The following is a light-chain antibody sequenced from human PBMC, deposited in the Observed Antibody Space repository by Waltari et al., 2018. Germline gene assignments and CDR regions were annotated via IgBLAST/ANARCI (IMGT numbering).Light chain of an antibody. Sequence: QSVLTQPPSVSGAPGQRVTISCTGSGSNIGAGYDVHWYQQLPRAAPKRLIYGSSTRPLGVPVRFFGSTSGTSASLAITGLQAEDEADYYCQSYDTSLSVVFGGGTKLTVL. CDR1: GSNIGAGYD. CDR2: GSS. CDR3: QSYDTSLSVV. J-gene: IGLJ3*02. V-gene: IGLV1-40*01.